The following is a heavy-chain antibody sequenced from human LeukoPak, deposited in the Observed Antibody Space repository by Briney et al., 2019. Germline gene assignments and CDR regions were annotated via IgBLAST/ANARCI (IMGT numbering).Heavy chain of an antibody. V-gene: IGHV3-30*01. CDR2: ISYDGSNK. CDR1: GFTFSSYA. Sequence: GGSLRLSCAASGFTFSSYAMHWVRQAPGKGLEWVAVISYDGSNKYYADSVKGRFTISRDNSKNTLYLQMNSLRAEDTAVYYCASEENPAFNYYDSSGSAGYWGRGTLVTVSS. CDR3: ASEENPAFNYYDSSGSAGY. J-gene: IGHJ4*02. D-gene: IGHD3-22*01.